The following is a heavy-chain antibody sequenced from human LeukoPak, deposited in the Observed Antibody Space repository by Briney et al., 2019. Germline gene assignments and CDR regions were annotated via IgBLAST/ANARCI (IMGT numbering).Heavy chain of an antibody. V-gene: IGHV3-7*01. Sequence: PGGSLRLSCAASGFTFSRYWMSWVRQAPGKGLEWVASAKEDGSQKNYADTVKGRFTISRDNATKSLVLQMNSLRAEDTAIYYCAREAYWGPGTLVIVSS. CDR3: AREAY. CDR2: AKEDGSQK. J-gene: IGHJ4*02. CDR1: GFTFSRYW.